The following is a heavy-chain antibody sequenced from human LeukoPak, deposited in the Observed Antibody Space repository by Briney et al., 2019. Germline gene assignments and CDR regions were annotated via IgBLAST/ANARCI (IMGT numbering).Heavy chain of an antibody. CDR1: GFTFSSYV. D-gene: IGHD3-22*01. CDR3: AAPPTMYYYDSSVFDY. J-gene: IGHJ4*02. V-gene: IGHV3-30-3*01. CDR2: ISYDGNNK. Sequence: GSPRLSCAASGFTFSSYVVHWVRQAPGKGLEWVAMISYDGNNKYYTDSVKGRFTISRDNSKYTLYLQMNSLRAEDTAVYYCAAPPTMYYYDSSVFDYWGQGTLVTVSS.